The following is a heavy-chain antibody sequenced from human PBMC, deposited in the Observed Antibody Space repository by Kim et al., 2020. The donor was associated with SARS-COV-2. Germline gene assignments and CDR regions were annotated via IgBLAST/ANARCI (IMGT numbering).Heavy chain of an antibody. Sequence: GGSLRLSCAASGFTFSSYWMSWVRQAPGKGLQWVANIKEDGSEKYYVDSVKGRFTISRDNAKNSLYLQMNSLRAEDTAVYYCVTSLGSGGYWGQGTLVTVSS. CDR3: VTSLGSGGY. D-gene: IGHD3-10*01. J-gene: IGHJ4*02. CDR1: GFTFSSYW. CDR2: IKEDGSEK. V-gene: IGHV3-7*01.